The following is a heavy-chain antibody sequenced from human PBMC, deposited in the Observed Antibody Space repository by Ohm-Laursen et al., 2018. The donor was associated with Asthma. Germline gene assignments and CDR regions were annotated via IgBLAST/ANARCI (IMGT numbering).Heavy chain of an antibody. CDR3: ARDLDIVVVTAISNWYFDL. CDR2: TSGTGSVI. D-gene: IGHD2-21*02. Sequence: SLRLSCTAPGFIFNNDFMSWIRQAPGKGLEWVSYTSGTGSVIYYADSVKGRFTISRDNAKNSLYLQMNSLRDEDTAVYYCARDLDIVVVTAISNWYFDLWGRGTLVTVSS. CDR1: GFIFNNDF. J-gene: IGHJ2*01. V-gene: IGHV3-11*04.